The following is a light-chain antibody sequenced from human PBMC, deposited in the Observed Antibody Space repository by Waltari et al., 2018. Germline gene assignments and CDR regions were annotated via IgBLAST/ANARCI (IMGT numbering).Light chain of an antibody. CDR3: QQYNRWPPIT. V-gene: IGKV3-15*01. CDR2: DAS. CDR1: QSITTN. J-gene: IGKJ5*01. Sequence: EVVMPQSPATLSLSPGERATLPCRASQSITTNLAWYQHKPGQAPRLLIYDASTRATSVPARFSGSGSGTEFTLTIRSLQSEDFAVYYCQQYNRWPPITFGQGTRLAIK.